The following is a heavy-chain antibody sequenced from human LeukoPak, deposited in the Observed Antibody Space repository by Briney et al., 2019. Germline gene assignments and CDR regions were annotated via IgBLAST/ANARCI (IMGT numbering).Heavy chain of an antibody. CDR3: AKDIVGGGDDY. D-gene: IGHD2-21*02. V-gene: IGHV3-7*01. CDR2: IQEDGSKE. Sequence: GGSLRLSCAASGFTFTKYWMSWVRQAPGKGLEWVANIQEDGSKENYVDSVKGRFTISRDNAKNSVYLQMNSLRVEDTAVYYCAKDIVGGGDDYWGQGTLVTVSS. CDR1: GFTFTKYW. J-gene: IGHJ4*02.